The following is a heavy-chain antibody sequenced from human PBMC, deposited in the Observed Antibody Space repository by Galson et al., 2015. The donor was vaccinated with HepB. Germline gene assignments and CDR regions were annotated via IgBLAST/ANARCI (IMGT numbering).Heavy chain of an antibody. J-gene: IGHJ5*02. CDR2: ISYDGSNK. CDR1: GFTFSSYA. V-gene: IGHV3-30-3*01. CDR3: FVVAAPRAGAIDL. Sequence: SLRLSCAASGFTFSSYAMHWVRQAPGKGLEWVAVISYDGSNKYYADSVKGRFTISRDNSKNTLYLQMNSLRAEDTAVYYCFVVAAPRAGAIDLWGQGTLVTVSS. D-gene: IGHD2-15*01.